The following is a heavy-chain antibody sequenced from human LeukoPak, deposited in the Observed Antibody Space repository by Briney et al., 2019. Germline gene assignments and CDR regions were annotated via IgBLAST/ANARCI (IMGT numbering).Heavy chain of an antibody. CDR2: IWDDGSKE. D-gene: IGHD7-27*01. Sequence: PGGSLRLSCAASGFTFSSYGMHWVRQAPGKGLEWLALIWDDGSKEKYADSVKGRFTISRDNSKDTLYLQMNSLRAEDTAVYYCARDPAWGAIDYWGQGTLVTVSS. J-gene: IGHJ4*02. CDR1: GFTFSSYG. V-gene: IGHV3-33*01. CDR3: ARDPAWGAIDY.